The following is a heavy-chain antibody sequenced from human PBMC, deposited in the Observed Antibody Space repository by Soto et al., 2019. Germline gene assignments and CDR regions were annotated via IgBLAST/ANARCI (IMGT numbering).Heavy chain of an antibody. Sequence: QVQLVQSGGEVKKPGASVTVSCKASGYTFTSYGISWVRQAPGQGLEWMGWISTYKGNTYYAQKFQDRVTMTTDTSTSTAYMELRGLRSDDTAVYYCARDLIIMVRALLKDYWGQGTLVTVSS. V-gene: IGHV1-18*01. CDR2: ISTYKGNT. D-gene: IGHD3-10*01. CDR3: ARDLIIMVRALLKDY. CDR1: GYTFTSYG. J-gene: IGHJ4*02.